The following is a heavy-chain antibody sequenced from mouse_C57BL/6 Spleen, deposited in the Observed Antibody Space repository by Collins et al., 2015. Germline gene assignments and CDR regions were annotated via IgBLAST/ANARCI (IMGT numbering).Heavy chain of an antibody. J-gene: IGHJ1*03. V-gene: IGHV1-52*01. CDR1: GYTFTSYW. D-gene: IGHD2-2*01. Sequence: QVQLQQPGAELVRPGSSVKLSCKASGYTFTSYWMHWVKQRPIQGLEWIGNIDPSDSETHYNQKFKDKATLTVDKSSSTAYMQLSSLTSEDPAVYYCARGGVTTRYFDVWGTGTTVTVSS. CDR2: IDPSDSET. CDR3: ARGGVTTRYFDV.